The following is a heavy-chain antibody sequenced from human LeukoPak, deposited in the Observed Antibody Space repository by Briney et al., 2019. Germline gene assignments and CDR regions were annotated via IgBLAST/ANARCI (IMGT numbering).Heavy chain of an antibody. J-gene: IGHJ4*02. CDR1: GFTFSSYT. CDR3: AKDRDQYNWNDPYFDY. V-gene: IGHV3-23*01. Sequence: AGGSLRLSCAASGFTFSSYTMSWVRQAPGKGLEWVSAISGSGGSTYYADSVKGRFTISRDNSKNTLYLQMNSLRAEDTAVYYCAKDRDQYNWNDPYFDYWGQGTLVTVSS. CDR2: ISGSGGST. D-gene: IGHD1-1*01.